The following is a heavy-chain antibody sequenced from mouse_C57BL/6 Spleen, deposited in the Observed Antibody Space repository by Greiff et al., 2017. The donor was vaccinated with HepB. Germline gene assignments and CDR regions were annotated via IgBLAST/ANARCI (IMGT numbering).Heavy chain of an antibody. J-gene: IGHJ3*01. D-gene: IGHD2-4*01. CDR2: ISGGGNT. CDR3: AREGYDYDKVSFAY. CDR1: GFTFSSYT. V-gene: IGHV5-9*01. Sequence: EVKLVESGGGLVKPGGSLKLSCAASGFTFSSYTMSWVRQTPEKRLEWVATISGGGNTYYPDSVKGRFTISRDNAKNTLYLQMSSLRSEDTALYYCAREGYDYDKVSFAYWGQGTLVTVSA.